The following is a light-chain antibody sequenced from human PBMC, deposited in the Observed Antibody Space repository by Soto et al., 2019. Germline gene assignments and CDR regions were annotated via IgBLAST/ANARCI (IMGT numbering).Light chain of an antibody. V-gene: IGLV2-8*01. Sequence: QSVLTQPPSASGSPGQSVTISCTGTSSDVGGYNYVSWYQQHPVKAPKLMIYEVSQRPSGVPDRFSGSKSGNTASLTVSGLQAEDEADYYCSSYAGSNDLGVFGTGTKLTVL. CDR2: EVS. CDR1: SSDVGGYNY. J-gene: IGLJ1*01. CDR3: SSYAGSNDLGV.